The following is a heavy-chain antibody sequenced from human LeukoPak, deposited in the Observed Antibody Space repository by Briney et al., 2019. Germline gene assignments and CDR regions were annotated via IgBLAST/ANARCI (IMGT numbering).Heavy chain of an antibody. CDR2: IYYSGGI. Sequence: PSETLSLTCTVSGDSISGYYWTWIRQPPGKGLEWIGYIYYSGGINYNPSLKSRLTISVDTSKNQFSLKLSSVTAADTAVYYCARLRGNYFPDYWGQGTLVTVSS. V-gene: IGHV4-59*01. CDR1: GDSISGYY. D-gene: IGHD4-11*01. CDR3: ARLRGNYFPDY. J-gene: IGHJ4*02.